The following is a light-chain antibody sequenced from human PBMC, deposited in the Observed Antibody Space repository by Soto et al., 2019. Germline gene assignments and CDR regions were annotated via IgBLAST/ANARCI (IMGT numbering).Light chain of an antibody. Sequence: QSALTQPASVFGSPGQSITISCTGTSSDVGGYNYVSWYQQHPGKAPKLMIYEVTNRPSGVSDRFSASKSGNTASLTISGLQAEDEADYYCSSYTSSSTVVFGGGTKLTVL. CDR1: SSDVGGYNY. V-gene: IGLV2-14*01. CDR2: EVT. J-gene: IGLJ2*01. CDR3: SSYTSSSTVV.